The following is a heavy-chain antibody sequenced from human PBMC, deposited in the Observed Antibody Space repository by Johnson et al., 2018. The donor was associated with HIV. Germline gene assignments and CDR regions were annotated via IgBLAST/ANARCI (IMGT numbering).Heavy chain of an antibody. CDR2: ISYDGSNK. D-gene: IGHD3-10*01. Sequence: QVQLVESGGGVVQPGRSLRLSCAASGLTFSSYAMYCVRQAPGKGLEWVAVISYDGSNKYYADSVKGRFTIFRDNAKNTLSLQMGSLRVEDMGIYYCAMPYYFGSGVYQWGQGTLVTVSS. V-gene: IGHV3-30*14. CDR3: AMPYYFGSGVYQ. CDR1: GLTFSSYA. J-gene: IGHJ3*01.